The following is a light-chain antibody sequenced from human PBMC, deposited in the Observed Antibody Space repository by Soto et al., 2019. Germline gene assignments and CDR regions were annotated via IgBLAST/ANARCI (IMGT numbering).Light chain of an antibody. J-gene: IGKJ1*01. Sequence: QLTQSPSTLSASVGDRVTITCLASQSISSWVAWYQQKPGKAPKLLIYDASGLERGVPSRFSGSGSGTEFTLTISSLHPDDFATYYCHQYNKYFPTFGRGTKVDIK. CDR2: DAS. CDR3: HQYNKYFPT. CDR1: QSISSW. V-gene: IGKV1-5*01.